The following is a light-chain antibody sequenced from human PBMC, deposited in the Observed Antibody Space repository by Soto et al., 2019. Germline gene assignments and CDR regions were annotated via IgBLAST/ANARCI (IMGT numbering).Light chain of an antibody. J-gene: IGLJ2*01. V-gene: IGLV3-21*04. CDR3: QVWDSSSDQGGV. Sequence: SYGLTQPPSVSVAPGKTARITCGGNNIGSKSVHWYQQKPGQAPVLVIYYDSDRPSGIPERFSGSNSGNTATLTISRVEAGDEADYYCQVWDSSSDQGGVFGGGTKLTVL. CDR2: YDS. CDR1: NIGSKS.